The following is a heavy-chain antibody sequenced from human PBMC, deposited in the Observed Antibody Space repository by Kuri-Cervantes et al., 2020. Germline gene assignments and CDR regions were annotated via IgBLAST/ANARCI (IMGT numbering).Heavy chain of an antibody. CDR2: INAGNGNT. V-gene: IGHV1-3*01. J-gene: IGHJ4*02. D-gene: IGHD6-13*01. Sequence: ASVKVSCKASGYTFTSYAMHWVRQAPGQRLEWMGWINAGNGNTKYSQKFQGRVTITRDTSASTAYVELSSLRSEDTAVYYCASSGDGYSSSWYRIDWGQGTLVTVSS. CDR3: ASSGDGYSSSWYRID. CDR1: GYTFTSYA.